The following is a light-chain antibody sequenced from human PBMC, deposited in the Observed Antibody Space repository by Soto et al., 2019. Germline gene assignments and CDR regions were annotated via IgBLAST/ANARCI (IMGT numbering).Light chain of an antibody. V-gene: IGLV2-14*03. Sequence: QSALTQPASVSGSPGQSITISCTGTSGDIGAYDYVSWYQHHPDKAPKLMIYDASDRPSGVSNRFSGSKSGNTASLTISGLQAEDEADYYCRSYTTSRTWVFGGGTKLTVL. CDR3: RSYTTSRTWV. CDR1: SGDIGAYDY. J-gene: IGLJ3*02. CDR2: DAS.